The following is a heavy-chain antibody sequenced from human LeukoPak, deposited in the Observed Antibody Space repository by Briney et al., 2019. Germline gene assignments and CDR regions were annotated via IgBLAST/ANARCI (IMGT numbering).Heavy chain of an antibody. V-gene: IGHV1-2*02. CDR1: GYTFTGYY. CDR2: INPNSGGT. D-gene: IGHD3-10*01. Sequence: EASVKVSCKASGYTFTGYYMHWVRQAPGQGLEWMGWINPNSGGTNYAQKFQGRVTMTRDTSISTAYMELSRLRYDDTAVYYCARGPMVRGITAYYLDYWGQGTLVTVSS. J-gene: IGHJ4*02. CDR3: ARGPMVRGITAYYLDY.